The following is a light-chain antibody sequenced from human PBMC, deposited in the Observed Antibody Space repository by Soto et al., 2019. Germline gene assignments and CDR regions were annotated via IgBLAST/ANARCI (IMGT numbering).Light chain of an antibody. CDR3: SSYSSSSTHVV. Sequence: QSALTQPPSVSGSPGQSVTISCTGSSSDIGSYNRVSWYLQAPGTAPKLMIYEVSNRPSGVPDRFSGSKSGNTASLTISGLQAEDEADYFCSSYSSSSTHVVFGEGTKLTVL. V-gene: IGLV2-18*02. J-gene: IGLJ2*01. CDR2: EVS. CDR1: SSDIGSYNR.